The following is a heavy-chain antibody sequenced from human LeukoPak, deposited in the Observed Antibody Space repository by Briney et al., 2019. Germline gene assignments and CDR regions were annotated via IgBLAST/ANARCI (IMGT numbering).Heavy chain of an antibody. V-gene: IGHV3-23*01. D-gene: IGHD1-26*01. Sequence: PGGSLRLSCAASGFTFSSYAMTWVRQAPGKGLEWVSVSGSGGSTYYADSVKGRFTISRDNSKNTVYLQMNSLRAEDTAVYYCAKDRHVGSHNYWGQGTQVTVPS. CDR2: SGSGGST. CDR3: AKDRHVGSHNY. CDR1: GFTFSSYA. J-gene: IGHJ4*02.